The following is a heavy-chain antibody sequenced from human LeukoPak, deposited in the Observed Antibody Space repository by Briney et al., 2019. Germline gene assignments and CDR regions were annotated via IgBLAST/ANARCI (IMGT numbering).Heavy chain of an antibody. Sequence: ASVKVSCKASGYTFTSYDINWVRQAPGQGLEWMGIINPSGGSTSYAQKFQGRVTMTRDMSTSTVYMGLSSLRSEDTAVYYCAREGAVPANFDYWGQGTLVTVSS. CDR3: AREGAVPANFDY. CDR2: INPSGGST. CDR1: GYTFTSYD. J-gene: IGHJ4*02. D-gene: IGHD6-19*01. V-gene: IGHV1-46*01.